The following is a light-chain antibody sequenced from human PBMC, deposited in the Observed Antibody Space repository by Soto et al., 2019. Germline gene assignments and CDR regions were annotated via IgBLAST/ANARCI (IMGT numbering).Light chain of an antibody. J-gene: IGKJ5*01. Sequence: IQLTLSPSSLSASVGDRVIITCRASQGSSSSLAWYQQKPGKAPKLLIYGASTSQSGVPSRFSGSGSGTDFTLTISSLQPEDFATYYCQQLNSYLPITFGQGARLEIK. CDR3: QQLNSYLPIT. CDR1: QGSSSS. V-gene: IGKV1-9*01. CDR2: GAS.